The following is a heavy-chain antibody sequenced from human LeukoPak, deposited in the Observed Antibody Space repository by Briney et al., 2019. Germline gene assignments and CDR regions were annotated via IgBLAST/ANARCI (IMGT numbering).Heavy chain of an antibody. V-gene: IGHV4-34*01. CDR1: GGSFSGYY. CDR2: INHSGST. CDR3: ARRGGYYYYYGMDV. D-gene: IGHD2-15*01. Sequence: TPSETLSLTCAVYGGSFSGYYWSWIRQPPGKGLEWIGEINHSGSTNYNPSLKSRVTISVDTSKNQFSLKLSSVTAADTAVYYCARRGGYYYYYGMDVWGQGTTVTVSS. J-gene: IGHJ6*02.